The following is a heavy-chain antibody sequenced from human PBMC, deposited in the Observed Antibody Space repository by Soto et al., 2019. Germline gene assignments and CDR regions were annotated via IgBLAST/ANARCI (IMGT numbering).Heavy chain of an antibody. V-gene: IGHV3-53*04. CDR3: ARVAAAGPIDY. Sequence: EVQLVESGGGLVQPGGSLRLSCAASGLSVSSSYMSWVRQAPGKGLEWVSVFYSVGTTYYAESLKGRLTISRHISKNTVYLQMNSLRTEDTAVYYCARVAAAGPIDYWGQGTLVTVSS. CDR2: FYSVGTT. D-gene: IGHD6-13*01. CDR1: GLSVSSSY. J-gene: IGHJ4*02.